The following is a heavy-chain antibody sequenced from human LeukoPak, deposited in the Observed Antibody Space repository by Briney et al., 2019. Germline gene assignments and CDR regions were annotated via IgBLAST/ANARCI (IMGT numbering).Heavy chain of an antibody. J-gene: IGHJ5*02. CDR1: GFIFNNYG. CDR2: INIGGTNT. CDR3: ATDGAGFDT. Sequence: GGSLRLSCAASGFIFNNYGLIWVRQAPGKGLEWLSYINIGGTNTHYADSVKGRFTISRDNAKKSLYLEMNNLRAEDTAVYYCATDGAGFDTWGQGVLVTVSS. V-gene: IGHV3-48*04.